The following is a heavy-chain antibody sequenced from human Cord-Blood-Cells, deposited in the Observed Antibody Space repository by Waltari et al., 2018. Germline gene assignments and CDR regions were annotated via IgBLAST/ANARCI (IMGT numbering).Heavy chain of an antibody. CDR1: GYTFTGYY. V-gene: IGHV1-2*02. J-gene: IGHJ4*02. CDR2: INPNSGGT. Sequence: QVQLVQSGVEVKKPGASVKVSCKASGYTFTGYYMHWVRQAPGQGLEWMGWINPNSGGTNYAQKFQGRVTMTRDTSISTAYMELSRLRSDDTAVYYCARGITMVRGVINPRDYWGQGTLVTVSS. D-gene: IGHD3-10*01. CDR3: ARGITMVRGVINPRDY.